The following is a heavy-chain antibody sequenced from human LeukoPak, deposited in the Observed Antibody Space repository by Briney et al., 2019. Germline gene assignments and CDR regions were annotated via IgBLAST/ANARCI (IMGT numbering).Heavy chain of an antibody. CDR1: GFTFSSYG. D-gene: IGHD5-24*01. J-gene: IGHJ4*02. V-gene: IGHV3-33*01. Sequence: GGSLRLSCAASGFTFSSYGMHWVRQAPGKGLEWVAVIWYDGSNKYYGDSVKGRFTISRDNAKNSLYLQMNSLRAEDTAVYYCAGDMMATIIGFDYWGQGTLVTVSS. CDR3: AGDMMATIIGFDY. CDR2: IWYDGSNK.